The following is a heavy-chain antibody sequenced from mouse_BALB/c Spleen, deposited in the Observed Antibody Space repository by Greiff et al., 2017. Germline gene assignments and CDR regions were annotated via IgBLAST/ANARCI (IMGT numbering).Heavy chain of an antibody. J-gene: IGHJ1*01. Sequence: LVKTGASVKISCKASGYSFTGYYMHWVKQSHGKSLEWIGYISCYNGATSYNQKFKGKATFTVDTSSSTAYMQFNSLTSEDSAVYYCARRSGSSSQGYFDVWGAGTTVTVSS. CDR2: ISCYNGAT. D-gene: IGHD1-1*01. CDR3: ARRSGSSSQGYFDV. CDR1: GYSFTGYY. V-gene: IGHV1S34*01.